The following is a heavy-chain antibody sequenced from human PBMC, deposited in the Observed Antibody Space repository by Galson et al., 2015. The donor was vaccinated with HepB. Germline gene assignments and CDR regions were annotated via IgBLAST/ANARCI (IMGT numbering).Heavy chain of an antibody. Sequence: SLRLSCAASGFTFSNAWMSWVRQAPGKGLEWVSSISSSSSYIYYADSVKGRFTISRDNAKNSLYLQMNSLRAEDTAVYYCARVRSGYQAYGYWGQGTLVTVSS. D-gene: IGHD3-22*01. CDR1: GFTFSNAW. CDR2: ISSSSSYI. CDR3: ARVRSGYQAYGY. J-gene: IGHJ4*02. V-gene: IGHV3-21*01.